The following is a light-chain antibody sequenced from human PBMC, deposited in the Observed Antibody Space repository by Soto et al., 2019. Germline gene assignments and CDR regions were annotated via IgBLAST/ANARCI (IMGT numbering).Light chain of an antibody. CDR2: SAS. V-gene: IGKV1-12*01. CDR1: QGISNW. CDR3: QQANSFPIT. J-gene: IGKJ5*01. Sequence: DIQMTQSPSSVSASVGDRVTFTCRASQGISNWLAWYQQKPGKAPKLLIYSASSLQSAVPSRFGGSGSGTNFTLAISSLQPEDFATYYCQQANSFPITFGQGTRLEIK.